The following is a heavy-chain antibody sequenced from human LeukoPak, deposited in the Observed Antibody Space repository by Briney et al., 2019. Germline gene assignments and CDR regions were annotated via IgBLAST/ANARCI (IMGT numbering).Heavy chain of an antibody. D-gene: IGHD3-3*01. V-gene: IGHV4-34*01. CDR1: GGSFSGYY. Sequence: PSETLSLTCAVYGGSFSGYYWSWIRQPPGKGLEWIGEINHSGSTNYNPSLKSRVTISVDTSKNQFSLKLSSVTAADTAVYYCARGEFLEWLFWDWFDPWGQGTLVTVSS. J-gene: IGHJ5*02. CDR2: INHSGST. CDR3: ARGEFLEWLFWDWFDP.